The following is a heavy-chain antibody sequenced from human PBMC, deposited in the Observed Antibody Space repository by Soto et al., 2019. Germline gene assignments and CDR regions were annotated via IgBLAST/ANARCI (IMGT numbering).Heavy chain of an antibody. CDR3: ARVNYSNQRGDYHYMYV. Sequence: PSETLSVTCAVYSGSFSGDYWSWIRQPPGKGLEWIGEINHSGSTNYNPSLKSRVTISADTSKNQFSLKLSSVTVADTAVYYCARVNYSNQRGDYHYMYVWGKGTTVTVSS. J-gene: IGHJ6*03. V-gene: IGHV4-34*01. CDR1: SGSFSGDY. D-gene: IGHD4-4*01. CDR2: INHSGST.